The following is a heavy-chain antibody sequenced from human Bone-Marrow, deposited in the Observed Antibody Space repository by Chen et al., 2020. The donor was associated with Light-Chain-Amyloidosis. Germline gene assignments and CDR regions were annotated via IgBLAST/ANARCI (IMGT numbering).Heavy chain of an antibody. CDR2: FSGGLSTT. CDR3: ARGSAATCSGARCYYFDY. Sequence: EVQLLESGGDLVQPGGSLRLSCAASVFTFNNYAMSWVRQAPGKGLGFVSTFSGGLSTTYYADSVKGRFTVSRDNSNNTLYLQMSSLRAEDTAIYYCARGSAATCSGARCYYFDYWGQGTLVTVSS. D-gene: IGHD2-15*01. V-gene: IGHV3-23*01. CDR1: VFTFNNYA. J-gene: IGHJ4*02.